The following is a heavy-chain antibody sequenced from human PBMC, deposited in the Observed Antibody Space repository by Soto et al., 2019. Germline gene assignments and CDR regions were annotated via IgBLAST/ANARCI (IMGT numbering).Heavy chain of an antibody. CDR3: ARQGFGVLHGLVDV. CDR2: ISDIAYT. CDR1: GSSITYINNNY. D-gene: IGHD3-10*01. J-gene: IGHJ6*02. Sequence: SETLSLTCTVSGSSITYINNNYCSCFRLPPGKGLEWIGYISDIAYTSYNPSLKGRVSISVDTSKNQFSLTLTSVTAADTAVYYCARQGFGVLHGLVDVWGQGTTVT. V-gene: IGHV4-61*05.